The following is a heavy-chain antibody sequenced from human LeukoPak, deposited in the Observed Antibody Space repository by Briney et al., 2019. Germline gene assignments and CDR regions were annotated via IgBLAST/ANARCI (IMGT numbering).Heavy chain of an antibody. J-gene: IGHJ4*02. V-gene: IGHV3-23*01. Sequence: GGSLRLSCFASGFNLYIYGISWVRQAPGKGLEWVSSIGGGDDIHYADSVKGRFTGSRDNLKSTIYLQMHGLRAEDTAIDDCVKDGTPGNQMWDYFDAWVQGTLASVSS. D-gene: IGHD1-14*01. CDR2: IGGGDDI. CDR3: VKDGTPGNQMWDYFDA. CDR1: GFNLYIYG.